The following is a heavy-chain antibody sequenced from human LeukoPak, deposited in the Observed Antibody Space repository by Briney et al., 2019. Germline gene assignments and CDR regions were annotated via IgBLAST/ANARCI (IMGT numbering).Heavy chain of an antibody. CDR2: ISGSGAST. D-gene: IGHD3-16*01. CDR1: GFTFSSYA. Sequence: PGGSLRLSCAASGFTFSSYAMSWVRQAPGKGLEWVSTISGSGASTFYTDPVKGRFTISRDNSKNTLHLQMSSLRADDTAVYYCAKDSLGTPYHWGQGTLVTVSS. J-gene: IGHJ5*02. CDR3: AKDSLGTPYH. V-gene: IGHV3-23*01.